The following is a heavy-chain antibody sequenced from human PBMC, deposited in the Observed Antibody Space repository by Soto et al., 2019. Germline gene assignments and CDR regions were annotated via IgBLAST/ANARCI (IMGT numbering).Heavy chain of an antibody. CDR1: GYTFSSYG. CDR3: ARGGYYDSSGSRNYHYYGMNV. J-gene: IGHJ6*02. D-gene: IGHD3-22*01. Sequence: QVQLVQSGGEVKKPGASVKVSCKASGYTFSSYGINWVRQAPGQGLEWLGWISPYDGNTKYAQILQGRVSMTTDTSTKQAYMEGRSLRSDDTAVYYCARGGYYDSSGSRNYHYYGMNVWGQGTTVTVSS. V-gene: IGHV1-18*01. CDR2: ISPYDGNT.